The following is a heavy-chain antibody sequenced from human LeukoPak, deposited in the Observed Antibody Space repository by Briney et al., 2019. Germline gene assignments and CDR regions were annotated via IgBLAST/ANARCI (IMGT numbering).Heavy chain of an antibody. J-gene: IGHJ6*03. CDR3: ARVRLDRLEYYYYMDV. Sequence: SYTLPLTCAVSGGSFRGYYLIWIRQSPVKGLEWIGEINYSGNTNYHPSLRSRVSILGGPSKDQFSLRLSSVAAADTAVDFCARVRLDRLEYYYYMDVWDKGATVTVCS. CDR1: GGSFRGYY. V-gene: IGHV4-34*01. D-gene: IGHD1-1*01. CDR2: INYSGNT.